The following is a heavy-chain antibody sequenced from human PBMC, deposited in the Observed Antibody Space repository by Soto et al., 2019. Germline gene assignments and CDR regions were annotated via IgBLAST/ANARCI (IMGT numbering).Heavy chain of an antibody. Sequence: GESLKISCKGSGYSFTSYWISWVRQMPGKGLEWMGRIDPSDSYTNYSPSFQGHVTISADKSISTAYLQWSSLKASDTAMYYCASSPGGVDTVLASWGQGPLFPVPS. D-gene: IGHD5-18*01. V-gene: IGHV5-10-1*01. CDR2: IDPSDSYT. CDR3: ASSPGGVDTVLAS. CDR1: GYSFTSYW. J-gene: IGHJ5*02.